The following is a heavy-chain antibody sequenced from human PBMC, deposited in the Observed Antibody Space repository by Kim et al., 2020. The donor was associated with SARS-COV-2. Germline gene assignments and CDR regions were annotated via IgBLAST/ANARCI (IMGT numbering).Heavy chain of an antibody. Sequence: YAQKFQGWVTMTRDKSIGTAYMELSRMRSDDTAVYYCARDSGGYYYDAFDIWGQGTMVTVSS. J-gene: IGHJ3*02. D-gene: IGHD3-22*01. CDR3: ARDSGGYYYDAFDI. V-gene: IGHV1-2*04.